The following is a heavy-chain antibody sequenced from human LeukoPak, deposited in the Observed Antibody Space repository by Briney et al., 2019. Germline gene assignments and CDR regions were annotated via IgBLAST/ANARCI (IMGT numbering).Heavy chain of an antibody. CDR3: AKEGAAPGPDFDY. D-gene: IGHD6-13*01. CDR2: DVPSGRT. J-gene: IGHJ4*02. Sequence: SETVSLTCTVCVACIRKYYWSWIRQPAAKGLDGIGRDVPSGRTDYKHYLNSRVNMSVDTSKTQFSLKLNSVTAADTPVYYCAKEGAAPGPDFDYWGQGTMVIVSS. V-gene: IGHV4-4*07. CDR1: VACIRKYY.